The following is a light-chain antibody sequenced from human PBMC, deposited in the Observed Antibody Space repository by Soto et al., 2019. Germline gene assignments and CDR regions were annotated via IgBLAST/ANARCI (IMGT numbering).Light chain of an antibody. CDR3: LQTTQLPLT. CDR2: EVS. Sequence: DILMTQTPLSLSVTPGQPASISCKSSQSLLHTDGHTYLYWYLQKPGQPPQLLIYEVSIRFSGVPDKFSGSGSGTDFTLKISRVEAEDVGIYYCLQTTQLPLTFGGGTKVDIK. CDR1: QSLLHTDGHTY. V-gene: IGKV2D-29*01. J-gene: IGKJ4*01.